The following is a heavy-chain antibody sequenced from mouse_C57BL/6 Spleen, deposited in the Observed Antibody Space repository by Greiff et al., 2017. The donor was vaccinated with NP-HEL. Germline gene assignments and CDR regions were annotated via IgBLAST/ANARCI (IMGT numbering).Heavy chain of an antibody. Sequence: VKVVESGAELVKPGASVKMSCKASGYTFTTYPIEWMKQNHGKSLEWIGNFHPYNDDTKYNEKFKGKAALTVEKSSSTVYLELSRLTSDDSAGYYCARLRRGAMDYWGQGTSVTVSS. J-gene: IGHJ4*01. D-gene: IGHD1-1*01. V-gene: IGHV1-47*01. CDR2: FHPYNDDT. CDR3: ARLRRGAMDY. CDR1: GYTFTTYP.